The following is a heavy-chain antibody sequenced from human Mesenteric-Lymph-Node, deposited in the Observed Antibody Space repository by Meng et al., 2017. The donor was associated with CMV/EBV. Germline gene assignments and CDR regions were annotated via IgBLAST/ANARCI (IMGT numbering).Heavy chain of an antibody. V-gene: IGHV1-18*01. CDR3: ARSTYNWNDPGGMDV. CDR1: GYTFTNYG. Sequence: ASVKVSCKASGYTFTNYGVTWVRQAPGQGLEWMGWISAYNGNTDYAQKLQGRVTMTTDTSTSTAYMELSSLRSDDTAVYCCARSTYNWNDPGGMDVWGQGTTVTVSS. J-gene: IGHJ6*02. D-gene: IGHD1-20*01. CDR2: ISAYNGNT.